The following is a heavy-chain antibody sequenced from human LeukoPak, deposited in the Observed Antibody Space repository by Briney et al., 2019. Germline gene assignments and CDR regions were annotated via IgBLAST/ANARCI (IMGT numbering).Heavy chain of an antibody. D-gene: IGHD2-15*01. CDR1: GFTFSSYA. J-gene: IGHJ6*02. CDR3: AKGPGVRYCSGGSCYSHYYGMDV. Sequence: GGSLRLSCAASGFTFSSYAMHWVRQAPGKGLEWVAVISYDGSNKYYADSVKGRFTISRDNSKNTLYLQMNSLRAEDTAVYYCAKGPGVRYCSGGSCYSHYYGMDVWGQGTTVTVSS. CDR2: ISYDGSNK. V-gene: IGHV3-30-3*01.